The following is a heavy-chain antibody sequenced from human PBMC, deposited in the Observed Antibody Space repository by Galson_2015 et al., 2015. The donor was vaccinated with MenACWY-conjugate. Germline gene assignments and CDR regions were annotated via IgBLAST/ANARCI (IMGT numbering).Heavy chain of an antibody. V-gene: IGHV1-18*01. CDR2: YNGNT. D-gene: IGHD3-10*01. CDR3: ARIESRITKTNDY. Sequence: YNGNTNYAQKLQGRVTMTTDTSTSTAYMELRSLRSDDTAVYYCARIESRITKTNDYWGQGTLVTVSS. J-gene: IGHJ4*02.